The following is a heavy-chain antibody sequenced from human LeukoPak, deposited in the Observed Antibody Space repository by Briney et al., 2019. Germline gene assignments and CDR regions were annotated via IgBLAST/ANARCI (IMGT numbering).Heavy chain of an antibody. J-gene: IGHJ3*01. V-gene: IGHV3-7*01. CDR2: IYKDAIEK. CDR1: GFIISPYY. Sequence: GGSLRLSCMASGFIISPYYMGWARQAPGKGLEWVAKIYKDAIEKYYVDSVKGRFTISRDNAKNSLFREMNSLGLEDTAVYYCARGGLSYGFDVWGQGTMVTVSS. CDR3: ARGGLSYGFDV. D-gene: IGHD3-16*02.